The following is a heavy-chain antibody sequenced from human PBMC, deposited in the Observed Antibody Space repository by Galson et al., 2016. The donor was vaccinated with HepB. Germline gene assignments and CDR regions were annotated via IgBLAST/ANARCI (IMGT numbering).Heavy chain of an antibody. J-gene: IGHJ4*02. CDR3: ARASGYSNTWSSY. CDR1: GFVFSKYV. D-gene: IGHD6-13*01. CDR2: TSDSGHST. V-gene: IGHV3-23*01. Sequence: SLRLSCAASGFVFSKYVMSWVRQAPGKGLEWVSVTSDSGHSTYYADSVKGRFTISSDNSKNTLYLQMNSLRVEDTAVYYCARASGYSNTWSSYWGQGTLVIVSS.